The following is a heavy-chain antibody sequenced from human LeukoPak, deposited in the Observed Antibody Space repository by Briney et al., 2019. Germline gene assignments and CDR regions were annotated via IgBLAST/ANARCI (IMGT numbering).Heavy chain of an antibody. V-gene: IGHV4-59*12. D-gene: IGHD6-13*01. Sequence: SETLSLTCTVSGGSISSYYWSWIRQPPGKGLEWIGYIYYSGSTNYNPSLKSRVTISVKTSKNQFSLKLSSVTAADTAVYYCAREKGIAAAGRGPYNWFDPWGQGTLVTVSS. CDR3: AREKGIAAAGRGPYNWFDP. CDR1: GGSISSYY. CDR2: IYYSGST. J-gene: IGHJ5*02.